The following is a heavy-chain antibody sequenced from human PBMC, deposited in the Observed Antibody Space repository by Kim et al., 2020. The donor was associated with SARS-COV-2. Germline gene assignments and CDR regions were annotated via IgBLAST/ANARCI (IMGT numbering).Heavy chain of an antibody. Sequence: GGSLRLSCAASGFTFSSYSMNWVRQAPGKGLEWVSSISSSSSYIYYADSVKGRFTISRDNAKNSLYLQMNSLRAEDTAVYYCARDRFLAVTMIVVVPHGGLDYWGQGTLVTVSS. V-gene: IGHV3-21*01. CDR2: ISSSSSYI. CDR3: ARDRFLAVTMIVVVPHGGLDY. CDR1: GFTFSSYS. J-gene: IGHJ4*02. D-gene: IGHD3-22*01.